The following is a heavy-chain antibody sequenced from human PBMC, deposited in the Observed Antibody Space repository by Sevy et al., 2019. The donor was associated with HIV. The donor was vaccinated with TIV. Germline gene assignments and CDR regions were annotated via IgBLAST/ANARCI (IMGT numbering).Heavy chain of an antibody. CDR3: ARGGYYDSSGYSKPEYYFDY. V-gene: IGHV4-30-2*01. J-gene: IGHJ4*02. Sequence: SETLSLTCAVSGGSISSGGYSWSWIRQPPGKGLEWIGYIYHSGSTYYHPSLKSRVTISVDRSKNQFSLKLSSVTAADTAVYYCARGGYYDSSGYSKPEYYFDYWGQGTLVTVSS. CDR1: GGSISSGGYS. D-gene: IGHD3-22*01. CDR2: IYHSGST.